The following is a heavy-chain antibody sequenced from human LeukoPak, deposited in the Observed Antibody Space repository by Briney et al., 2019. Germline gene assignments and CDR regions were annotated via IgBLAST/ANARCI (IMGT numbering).Heavy chain of an antibody. CDR1: GYTFTSYD. D-gene: IGHD4-23*01. V-gene: IGHV1-8*01. CDR2: MNPNSGNT. J-gene: IGHJ4*02. CDR3: ARGADYGGNPTPTPDTIDY. Sequence: ASVNVSCKASGYTFTSYDINWVRQATGQGLEWMGWMNPNSGNTGYAQKFQGRVTMTRNTSISTAYMELSSLRSEDTAVYYCARGADYGGNPTPTPDTIDYWGQGTLVTVSS.